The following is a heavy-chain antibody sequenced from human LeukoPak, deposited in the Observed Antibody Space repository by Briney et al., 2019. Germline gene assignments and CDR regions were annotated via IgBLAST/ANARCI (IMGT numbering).Heavy chain of an antibody. V-gene: IGHV4-59*08. D-gene: IGHD5-24*01. CDR2: IYYSGST. J-gene: IGHJ4*02. CDR1: GGSISSYY. CDR3: ARGIDGYNDY. Sequence: PSETLSLTCTVSGGSISSYYWSWIRQPPGKGLEWIGYIYYSGSTNYNPSLKSRVTISVDTSKNQFSLKLSSVIAADTAIYYCARGIDGYNDYWGQGTLVTVSS.